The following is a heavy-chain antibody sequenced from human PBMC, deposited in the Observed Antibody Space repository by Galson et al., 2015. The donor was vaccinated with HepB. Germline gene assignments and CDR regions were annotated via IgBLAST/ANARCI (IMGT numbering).Heavy chain of an antibody. CDR1: GFSLSTRGVG. D-gene: IGHD3-22*01. V-gene: IGHV2-5*02. J-gene: IGHJ4*02. Sequence: PALVKPTQTLTLTCTSSGFSLSTRGVGVGWIRQPPGKALEWLALIYWDDDKRYSPSLKSRLTITKDTSKNQVVLTMTNMDPVDTATYYCAHMSYYYDRKHSNFDYWGQGTLVTVSS. CDR3: AHMSYYYDRKHSNFDY. CDR2: IYWDDDK.